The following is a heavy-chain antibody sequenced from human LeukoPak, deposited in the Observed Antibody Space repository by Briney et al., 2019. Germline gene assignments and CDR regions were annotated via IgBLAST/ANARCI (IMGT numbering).Heavy chain of an antibody. D-gene: IGHD6-19*01. CDR2: INPNTGDT. J-gene: IGHJ5*02. Sequence: ASVKVSCKASGYIFTGYYVHWVRQAPGQGLEWMGWINPNTGDTDYSQNFQGRVTMTRDTSLGTAYMDVSSLRSDDTAVYYCARDSRAVGFDPWGQGTLVTVSS. CDR1: GYIFTGYY. V-gene: IGHV1-2*02. CDR3: ARDSRAVGFDP.